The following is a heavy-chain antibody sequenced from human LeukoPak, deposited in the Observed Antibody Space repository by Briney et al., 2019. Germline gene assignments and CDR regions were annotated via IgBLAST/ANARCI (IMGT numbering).Heavy chain of an antibody. V-gene: IGHV1-46*01. CDR3: ARDNSVGDNAWWFDP. D-gene: IGHD1-26*01. Sequence: ASVKVSCKASGYTFTSYYMHWVRQAPGQGLEWMGLINPTGGSTGYAQKFQGRVTMTRDMSTSTDYMELSSLRSEGTAIYYCARDNSVGDNAWWFDPWGQGTLVTVSS. CDR2: INPTGGST. CDR1: GYTFTSYY. J-gene: IGHJ5*02.